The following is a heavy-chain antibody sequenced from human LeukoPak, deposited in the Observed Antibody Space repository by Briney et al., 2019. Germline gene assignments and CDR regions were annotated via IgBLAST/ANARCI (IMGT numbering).Heavy chain of an antibody. D-gene: IGHD1-14*01. V-gene: IGHV4-31*03. J-gene: IGHJ3*02. CDR3: ATIMTNHDAFDI. Sequence: PSETLSLTCTVSGGSISSGGYYWSWIRQHPGKGLERIGYIYYSGSTYYNPSLKSRVTISVDTSKNQFSLKLSSVTAADTAVYYCATIMTNHDAFDIWGQGTMVTVSS. CDR2: IYYSGST. CDR1: GGSISSGGYY.